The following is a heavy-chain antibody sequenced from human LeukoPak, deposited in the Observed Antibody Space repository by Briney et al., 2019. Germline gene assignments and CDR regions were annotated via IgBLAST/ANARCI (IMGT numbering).Heavy chain of an antibody. V-gene: IGHV3-66*01. CDR3: VLAGIDY. J-gene: IGHJ4*02. D-gene: IGHD6-19*01. CDR1: GFTVSSNY. CDR2: IYSGDNT. Sequence: GGSLRLSCAASGFTVSSNYMSWVRQAPGKGLEWVSVIYSGDNTYYADSVKGRFTISRDTSKNTLYLQMNSLRAEDTAVYYCVLAGIDYWGQGTLVTVSS.